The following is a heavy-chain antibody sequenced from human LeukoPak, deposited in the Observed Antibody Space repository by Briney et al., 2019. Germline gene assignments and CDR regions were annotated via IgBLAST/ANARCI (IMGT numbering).Heavy chain of an antibody. CDR3: AREVATQGYYYYMDG. J-gene: IGHJ6*03. D-gene: IGHD4-23*01. CDR1: GFTFDNYG. Sequence: PGGSLRLSCAASGFTFDNYGMNWVRQAPGKGLEWVSGITWNGDNTDYADSVKGRFTISRDNTKNSLYLQMTSLRAEDTAFYYCAREVATQGYYYYMDGWGKGTTVIVSS. CDR2: ITWNGDNT. V-gene: IGHV3-20*04.